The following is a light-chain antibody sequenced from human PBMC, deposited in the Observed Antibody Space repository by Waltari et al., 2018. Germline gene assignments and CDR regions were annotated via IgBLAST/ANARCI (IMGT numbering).Light chain of an antibody. V-gene: IGKV4-1*01. CDR1: QSVVFSSNNKNY. CDR2: WAS. Sequence: DIVLTQSPDSLAMSLGERATINCKASQSVVFSSNNKNYLAWYQQKPGQPPKLLITWASTRESGVPDRFSGSGSETDFTLTISSLQAEDVAVYYCQQCYTFPYTFGQGTKLDIK. CDR3: QQCYTFPYT. J-gene: IGKJ2*01.